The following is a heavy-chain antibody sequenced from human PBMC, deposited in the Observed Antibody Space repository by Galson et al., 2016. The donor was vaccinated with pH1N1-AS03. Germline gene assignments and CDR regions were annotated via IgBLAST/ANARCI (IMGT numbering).Heavy chain of an antibody. CDR2: INPSDGNT. J-gene: IGHJ6*02. Sequence: SVKVSCKASGYTFTSYYIHWVRQAPGQGREWMRIINPSDGNTNYAQRFQGRVTMTRDTSTSTVYMELSSLRSDDTAVYYCARVSAGLTGYYSAMDVWGQGTTVTVSS. D-gene: IGHD4/OR15-4a*01. CDR1: GYTFTSYY. CDR3: ARVSAGLTGYYSAMDV. V-gene: IGHV1-46*01.